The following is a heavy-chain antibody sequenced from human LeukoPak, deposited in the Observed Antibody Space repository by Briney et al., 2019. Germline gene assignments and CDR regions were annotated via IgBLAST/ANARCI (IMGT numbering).Heavy chain of an antibody. V-gene: IGHV3-74*01. CDR1: GFTFNSSG. Sequence: GGSLRLSCTASGFTFNSSGMHWVRQAPGKGLVWVSRINSDGSSTNYADSVKGRFTISRDNAKNTLYLQMNSLRAEDTAVYYCARDIYGYFDLWGRGTLVTVSS. CDR3: ARDIYGYFDL. D-gene: IGHD3-16*01. CDR2: INSDGSST. J-gene: IGHJ2*01.